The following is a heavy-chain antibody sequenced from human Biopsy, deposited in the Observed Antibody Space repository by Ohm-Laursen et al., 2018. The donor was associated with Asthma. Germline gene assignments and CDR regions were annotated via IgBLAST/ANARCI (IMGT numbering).Heavy chain of an antibody. CDR3: VRGEEVAGTYFKD. V-gene: IGHV4-34*01. CDR1: GGSFTHYF. J-gene: IGHJ1*01. D-gene: IGHD6-19*01. Sequence: TLSLTCAISGGSFTHYFWMWIRQPPGKGLEWIGEINYRGDTNYNPSLESRVSISVGTSTYHFSLRLNSVTAADTAVYYCVRGEEVAGTYFKDWDQGTLVTVSS. CDR2: INYRGDT.